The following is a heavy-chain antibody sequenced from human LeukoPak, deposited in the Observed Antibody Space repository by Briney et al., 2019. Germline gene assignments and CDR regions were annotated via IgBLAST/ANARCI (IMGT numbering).Heavy chain of an antibody. CDR1: GGTFSSYA. J-gene: IGHJ4*02. D-gene: IGHD4-17*01. V-gene: IGHV1-69*13. CDR3: ARGFYGDYGENPLDY. Sequence: GASVRVSCKASGGTFSSYAISWVRQAPGQGLEWMGGIIPIFGTANYAQKFQGRVTITADESTSTAYMELSSLRSEDTAVYYCARGFYGDYGENPLDYWGQGTLVTVSS. CDR2: IIPIFGTA.